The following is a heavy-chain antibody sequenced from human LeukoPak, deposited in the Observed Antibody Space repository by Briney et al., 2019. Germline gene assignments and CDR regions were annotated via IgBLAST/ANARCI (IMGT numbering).Heavy chain of an antibody. CDR1: GYTFTGYY. CDR3: ATDLAETLTIFGVAVTDY. CDR2: INPNSGGT. D-gene: IGHD3-3*01. Sequence: ASVKVSCKASGYTFTGYYMHWVRQAPGQGLEWMGWINPNSGGTNYAQKFQGRVTMTRDTSTSTVYMELSSLRSEDTAVYYCATDLAETLTIFGVAVTDYWGQGTLVTVSS. J-gene: IGHJ4*02. V-gene: IGHV1-2*02.